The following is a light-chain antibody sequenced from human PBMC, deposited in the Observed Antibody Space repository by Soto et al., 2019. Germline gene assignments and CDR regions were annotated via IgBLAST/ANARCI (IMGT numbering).Light chain of an antibody. CDR1: QSLSNNIY. J-gene: IGKJ1*01. CDR2: DAS. CDR3: QQRDNWPWT. V-gene: IGKV3-11*01. Sequence: EIVLTQSPGTLSLSPGERATLSCRSSQSLSNNIYLAWYQQKPGQAPRLLIFDASNRAAGTPARFSGSGSGTDFTLTISSLEPEDFAVYYCQQRDNWPWTFGQGTKVDIK.